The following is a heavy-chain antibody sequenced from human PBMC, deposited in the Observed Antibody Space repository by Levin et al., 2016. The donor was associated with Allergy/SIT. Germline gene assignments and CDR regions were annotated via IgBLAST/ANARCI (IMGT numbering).Heavy chain of an antibody. J-gene: IGHJ6*03. Sequence: WVRQAPGQGLEWMGWINTNTGNPTYAQGFTGRFVFSLDTSVSTAYLQICSLKAEDTAVYYCARGETSYSGYEGYYYYMDVWGKGTTVTVSS. CDR2: INTNTGNP. CDR3: ARGETSYSGYEGYYYYMDV. V-gene: IGHV7-4-1*01. D-gene: IGHD5-12*01.